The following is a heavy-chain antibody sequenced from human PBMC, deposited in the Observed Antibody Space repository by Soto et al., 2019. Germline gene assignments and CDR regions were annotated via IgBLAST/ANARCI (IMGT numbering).Heavy chain of an antibody. CDR3: ARSFGSGTYHDAFEF. J-gene: IGHJ3*01. CDR2: INPSFGST. Sequence: QVQLVQSGAEVKKPGASVNVSCKASGYTFTTYYMHWVRQAPGQGLEWMGIINPSFGSTTYAQQFQGRVIMTRDTSTSTVYMELSSLRYEDTAVYFCARSFGSGTYHDAFEFWGQGTMVTVSS. D-gene: IGHD3-10*01. CDR1: GYTFTTYY. V-gene: IGHV1-46*01.